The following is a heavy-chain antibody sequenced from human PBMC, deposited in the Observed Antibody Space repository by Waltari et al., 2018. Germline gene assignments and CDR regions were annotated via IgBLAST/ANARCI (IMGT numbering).Heavy chain of an antibody. CDR1: GFSISTTGTG. D-gene: IGHD3-16*02. Sequence: QVTLKESGPALVKPTQTLTLTCTFSGFSISTTGTGVSWLRQPPGKAPEWLASIYWDDDKYYTPALKSMLTISKDTSKAQVVLTLSTMDPVDTATYYCARMIYRPFDYWGQGVLVTVSS. CDR3: ARMIYRPFDY. J-gene: IGHJ4*02. V-gene: IGHV2-70*04. CDR2: IYWDDDK.